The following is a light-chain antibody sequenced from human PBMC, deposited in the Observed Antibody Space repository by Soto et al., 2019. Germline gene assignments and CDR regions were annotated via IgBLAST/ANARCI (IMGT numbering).Light chain of an antibody. CDR1: QSISGF. CDR3: RQSYRTPVT. V-gene: IGKV1-39*01. J-gene: IGKJ5*01. CDR2: TAS. Sequence: LSVYIEYRLTITCRASQSISGFLHWYQQKPGKAPMVLIYTASSLQSGVPSRFSVSGSGRDFTLTIGSVQPEDFATYSWRQSYRTPVTFGGGTRLEIK.